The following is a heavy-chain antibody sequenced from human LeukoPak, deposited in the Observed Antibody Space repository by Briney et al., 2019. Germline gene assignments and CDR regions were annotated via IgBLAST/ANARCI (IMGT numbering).Heavy chain of an antibody. Sequence: ASVKVSCKASGYTFTSYGISWGRQAPGQGLELMGFISAYNGNTNYSQKFQRRVTITADEYTSTAYMELSSLRSEDTAVYYCARGGDYGDPYYYYGMDVWGQGTTVTASS. CDR2: ISAYNGNT. CDR1: GYTFTSYG. V-gene: IGHV1-18*01. CDR3: ARGGDYGDPYYYYGMDV. J-gene: IGHJ6*02. D-gene: IGHD4-17*01.